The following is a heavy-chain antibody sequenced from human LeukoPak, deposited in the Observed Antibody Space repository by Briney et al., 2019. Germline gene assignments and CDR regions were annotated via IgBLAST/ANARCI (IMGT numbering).Heavy chain of an antibody. Sequence: SVKVSCKASGGTFSSYAISWVRQAPGQGLEWMVGIITILGTANYAQKFQGRLTITTDESTSTAYMELSSLRSEGTAVYYCARSATPTKNWFDPWGQGTLLSDSP. CDR2: IITILGTA. D-gene: IGHD2-15*01. J-gene: IGHJ5*02. CDR1: GGTFSSYA. CDR3: ARSATPTKNWFDP. V-gene: IGHV1-69*05.